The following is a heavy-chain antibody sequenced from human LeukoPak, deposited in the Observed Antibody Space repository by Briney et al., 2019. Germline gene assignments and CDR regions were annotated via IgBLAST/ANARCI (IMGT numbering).Heavy chain of an antibody. CDR3: AKDLPYYYGSGSSFDY. CDR1: GFTFSSYA. V-gene: IGHV3-23*01. J-gene: IGHJ4*01. D-gene: IGHD3-10*01. Sequence: PGGSLRLSCAASGFTFSSYAMSWVRQAPGKGLEWVSAISGSGGSTYYADSVKGRFTISRDNSKNTLYLQMNSLRAEDTAVYYCAKDLPYYYGSGSSFDYWGHGTLVTVSS. CDR2: ISGSGGST.